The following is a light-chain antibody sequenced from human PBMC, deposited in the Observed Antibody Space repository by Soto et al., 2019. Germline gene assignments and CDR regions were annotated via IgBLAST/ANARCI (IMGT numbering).Light chain of an antibody. J-gene: IGKJ5*01. Sequence: IVMTQSPATLSVSPGERATLSCRASQTIDNKLAWYQQRPGQAPRLLIYGASIRATGIPARFSGSGSGTEFTLTISGLQSEDFGVYYCQHRMNWPLTFGQGTRLEIK. CDR2: GAS. V-gene: IGKV3-15*01. CDR3: QHRMNWPLT. CDR1: QTIDNK.